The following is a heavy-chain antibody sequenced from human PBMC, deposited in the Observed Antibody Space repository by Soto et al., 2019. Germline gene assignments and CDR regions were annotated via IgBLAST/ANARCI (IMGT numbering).Heavy chain of an antibody. J-gene: IGHJ6*03. CDR2: IYYSGST. D-gene: IGHD4-17*01. Sequence: PSETLSLTSTVSGGCISSYYWSWIRQPPGKGLEWIGYIYYSGSTNYNPSLKSRVTISVDTSKNQFSLKLSSVTAADTAVYYCARNTLKLMTTVTTNYYYYMDVWGKGTTVTVSS. CDR1: GGCISSYY. V-gene: IGHV4-59*08. CDR3: ARNTLKLMTTVTTNYYYYMDV.